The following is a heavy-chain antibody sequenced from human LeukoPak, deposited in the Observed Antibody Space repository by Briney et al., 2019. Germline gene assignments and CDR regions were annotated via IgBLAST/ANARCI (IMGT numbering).Heavy chain of an antibody. CDR2: ISSSGSTI. Sequence: GGSLGLSCAASGFTFSSYEMNWVRQAPGKGLEWVSYISSSGSTIYYADSVKGRFTISRDYAKNSLYLQMNSLRAEDTAVYYCARVRYSSGWASGGAFDYWGQGTLVTVSS. D-gene: IGHD6-19*01. CDR3: ARVRYSSGWASGGAFDY. CDR1: GFTFSSYE. V-gene: IGHV3-48*03. J-gene: IGHJ4*02.